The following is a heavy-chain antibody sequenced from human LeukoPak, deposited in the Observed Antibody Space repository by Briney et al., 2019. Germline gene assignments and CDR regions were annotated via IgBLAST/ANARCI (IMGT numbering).Heavy chain of an antibody. CDR1: GGTFSSYA. V-gene: IGHV1-69*13. D-gene: IGHD2/OR15-2a*01. J-gene: IGHJ6*02. CDR3: ASRREYERIKTGLYYYYGMDV. Sequence: GASVKVSCKASGGTFSSYAISWVRQAPGQGLEWMGGIIPIFGTANYAQKFQGRVTITADESTSTAYMELSSLRSEDTAVYYCASRREYERIKTGLYYYYGMDVWGQGTTVTVSS. CDR2: IIPIFGTA.